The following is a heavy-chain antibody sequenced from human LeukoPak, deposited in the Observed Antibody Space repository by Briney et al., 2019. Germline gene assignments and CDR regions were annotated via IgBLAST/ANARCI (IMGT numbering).Heavy chain of an antibody. CDR1: GGSISSYY. V-gene: IGHV4-59*01. J-gene: IGHJ4*02. CDR3: ARAPLGGWGKVWFDY. D-gene: IGHD6-19*01. CDR2: IYYSRST. Sequence: SETLSLTCTVSGGSISSYYWSWIRQPPGKGLEWIGYIYYSRSTNYNPSLKSRVTISVDTSKNQFSLKLSSVTAADTAVYYCARAPLGGWGKVWFDYWGQGTLVTVSS.